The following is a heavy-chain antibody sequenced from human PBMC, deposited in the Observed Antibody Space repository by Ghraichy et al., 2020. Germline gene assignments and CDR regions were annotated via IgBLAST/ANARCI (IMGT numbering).Heavy chain of an antibody. J-gene: IGHJ5*02. V-gene: IGHV4-39*01. Sequence: SETLSLTCTVSGGSISTSSYYWGWIRQPPGKGLEWIGTIYYTGNTDYNPSLKSRVTISVDTSKNQFSLKLSSVTAADTAVYHCARRHSSSWYWFDPGGQGTLVTVSS. CDR2: IYYTGNT. D-gene: IGHD6-13*01. CDR3: ARRHSSSWYWFDP. CDR1: GGSISTSSYY.